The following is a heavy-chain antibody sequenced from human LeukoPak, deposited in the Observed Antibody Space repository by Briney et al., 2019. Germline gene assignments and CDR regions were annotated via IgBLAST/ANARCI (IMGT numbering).Heavy chain of an antibody. Sequence: GGSLRLSCAVSGFTFSSCSMNWVRQAPGKGLEWVSSISSSGSYIYYADSVKGRSTISRDNANTSLYLRMTSLRAEDPAVYYCARDREPYCTGGTCYSTGDYWGQGTLVTVSS. CDR1: GFTFSSCS. D-gene: IGHD2-15*01. CDR3: ARDREPYCTGGTCYSTGDY. V-gene: IGHV3-21*06. CDR2: ISSSGSYI. J-gene: IGHJ4*02.